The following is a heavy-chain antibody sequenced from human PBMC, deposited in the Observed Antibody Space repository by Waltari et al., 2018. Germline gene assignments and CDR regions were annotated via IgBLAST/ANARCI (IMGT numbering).Heavy chain of an antibody. D-gene: IGHD3-10*01. CDR2: INYDGSEK. CDR3: ATYRWLGY. J-gene: IGHJ4*02. V-gene: IGHV3-7*03. CDR1: EFTFSAYW. Sequence: EVQLVESGGGLVQPGGSMGLCCEGSEFTFSAYWMTWVRQASGRGLEWVANINYDGSEKNYVDSVKGRFSISRDNARNSLYLQMNSLRAEDTAVYYCATYRWLGYWGQGTLVTVSS.